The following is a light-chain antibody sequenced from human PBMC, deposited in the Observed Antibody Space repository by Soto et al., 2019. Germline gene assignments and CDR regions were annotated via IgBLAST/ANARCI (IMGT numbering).Light chain of an antibody. V-gene: IGKV3-11*01. CDR1: QSVGSS. CDR3: QQRSSLFS. J-gene: IGKJ4*01. Sequence: EIVLTQSPATLSLSPGERATLSCWVSQSVGSSLAWYQQKPGQAPRLLIYDASNSATGIPARFSGSGSGTDLTRSSISLGPEDFAVYYCQQRSSLFSFGGGTKVEIK. CDR2: DAS.